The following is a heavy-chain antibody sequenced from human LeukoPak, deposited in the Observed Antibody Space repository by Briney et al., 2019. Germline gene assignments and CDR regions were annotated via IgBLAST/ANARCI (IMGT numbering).Heavy chain of an antibody. D-gene: IGHD6-13*01. Sequence: GGSLRLSCAASGFTFSSYAMSWVRQAPGKGLEWVSAISGSGGSTYYADSVKGRFTISRDNSKNTLYLQMNSLRAEDTAVYYCAEDPLAAAGTQTIDCGQGTLVTVSS. CDR3: AEDPLAAAGTQTID. CDR2: ISGSGGST. V-gene: IGHV3-23*01. J-gene: IGHJ4*02. CDR1: GFTFSSYA.